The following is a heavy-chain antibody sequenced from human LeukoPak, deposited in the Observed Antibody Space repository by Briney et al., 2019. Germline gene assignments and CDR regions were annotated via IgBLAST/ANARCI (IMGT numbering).Heavy chain of an antibody. Sequence: PSETLSLTCTVSGGSISSSGYYWGWIRQPPGKGLEWIGSIYYSGSTYYNPSLKSRVTISVDTSKNQFSLKLSSVTAADTAVYYCAREGDGSSVGWFDPWGQGTLVTVSS. CDR3: AREGDGSSVGWFDP. V-gene: IGHV4-39*07. J-gene: IGHJ5*02. D-gene: IGHD6-13*01. CDR2: IYYSGST. CDR1: GGSISSSGYY.